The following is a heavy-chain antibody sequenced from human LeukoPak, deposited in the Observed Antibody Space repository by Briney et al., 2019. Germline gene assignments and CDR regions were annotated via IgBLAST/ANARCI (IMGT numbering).Heavy chain of an antibody. J-gene: IGHJ4*02. D-gene: IGHD4-23*01. V-gene: IGHV3-30*14. CDR2: ISYDGSNK. Sequence: GGSLRLSCAASGFTFSSYAMHWVRQAPGKGLEWVAVISYDGSNKYYADSVKGRFTISRDNSKNTLYLQMNSLRAEDTAVYYCARATVVTPAGFDYWGQGTLVTVSS. CDR1: GFTFSSYA. CDR3: ARATVVTPAGFDY.